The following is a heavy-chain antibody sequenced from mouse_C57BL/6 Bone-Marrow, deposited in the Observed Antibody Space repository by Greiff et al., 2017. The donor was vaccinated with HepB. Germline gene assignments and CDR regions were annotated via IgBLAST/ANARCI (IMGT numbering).Heavy chain of an antibody. CDR2: IDPSDSYT. D-gene: IGHD1-1*01. CDR3: ARPIYYYGSSYGGNAMDY. V-gene: IGHV1-69*01. J-gene: IGHJ4*01. Sequence: QVQLQQPGAELVMPGASVKLSCKASGYTFTSYWMHWVKQRPGQGLEWIGEIDPSDSYTNYNQKFKGKSTLTVDKSSSTAYMQLSSLTSEDSAVYYCARPIYYYGSSYGGNAMDYWGQGTSVTVSS. CDR1: GYTFTSYW.